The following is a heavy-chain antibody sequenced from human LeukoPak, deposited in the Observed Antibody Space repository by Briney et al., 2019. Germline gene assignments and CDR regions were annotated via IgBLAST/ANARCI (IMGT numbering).Heavy chain of an antibody. Sequence: SETLSLTCTVSGYSISSSNWWSWVRQPPGKGLEWIGEIYHSGSTNYNPPLKSRVTISVDKSKNQFSLKLSSVTAADTAVYYCARAALTTVVRHDAFDIWGQGTMVTVSS. D-gene: IGHD4-23*01. CDR2: IYHSGST. CDR3: ARAALTTVVRHDAFDI. J-gene: IGHJ3*02. V-gene: IGHV4-4*02. CDR1: GYSISSSNW.